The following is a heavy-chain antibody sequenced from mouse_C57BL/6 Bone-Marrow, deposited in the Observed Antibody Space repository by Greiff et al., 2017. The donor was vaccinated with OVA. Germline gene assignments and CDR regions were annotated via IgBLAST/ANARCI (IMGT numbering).Heavy chain of an antibody. D-gene: IGHD2-3*01. Sequence: EVMLVESGGGLVQSGRSLRLSCATSGFTFSDFYMEWVRQAPGKGLEWIAASRNKANDYTTEYSASVKGRFIVSRDTSQSILYLQMNALRAEDTAIYYCARGVYDGYYAMDYWGQGTSVTVSS. CDR2: SRNKANDYTT. J-gene: IGHJ4*01. CDR3: ARGVYDGYYAMDY. V-gene: IGHV7-1*01. CDR1: GFTFSDFY.